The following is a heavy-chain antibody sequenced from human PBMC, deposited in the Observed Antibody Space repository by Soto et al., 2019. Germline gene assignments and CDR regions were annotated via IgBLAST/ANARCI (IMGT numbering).Heavy chain of an antibody. J-gene: IGHJ4*02. D-gene: IGHD6-19*01. V-gene: IGHV3-13*04. CDR3: ARAGLVAGTALDY. CDR1: GFTFSSYD. Sequence: EVQLAESGGGLVQPGGSLRLSCAASGFTFSSYDMHWVRQVIGKGLEWVSGIGSGGDTYYTGSVKGRFTISRENPKNYLNHQMTSLRAGDTAIYYCARAGLVAGTALDYWGQGTLVAVSS. CDR2: IGSGGDT.